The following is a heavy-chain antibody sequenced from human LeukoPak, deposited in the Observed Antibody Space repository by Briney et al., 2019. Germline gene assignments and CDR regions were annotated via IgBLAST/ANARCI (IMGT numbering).Heavy chain of an antibody. CDR2: IYSGGAT. J-gene: IGHJ4*02. V-gene: IGHV3-66*01. CDR3: SRILSDTSGWYHFDY. Sequence: GGSLRLSCAASGFTVSTNYMVWVRQAPGKGLDWVSFIYSGGATNYTDAVKGRFTISRDNSKNTLYLQMNSLRAEDTAVYYCSRILSDTSGWYHFDYWGQGALVTVSS. CDR1: GFTVSTNY. D-gene: IGHD6-19*01.